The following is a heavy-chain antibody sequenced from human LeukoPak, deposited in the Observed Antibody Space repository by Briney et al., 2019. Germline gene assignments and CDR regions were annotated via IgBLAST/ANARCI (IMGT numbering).Heavy chain of an antibody. D-gene: IGHD3-22*01. V-gene: IGHV1-18*01. J-gene: IGHJ4*02. CDR2: ISAYNGNT. CDR3: AREPQYYYDSSGYLRGAFDY. CDR1: GCTFTSYG. Sequence: ASVKVSCKASGCTFTSYGISWVRQAPGQGLEWMGWISAYNGNTNYAQKLQGRVTMTTDTSTSTAYMELRSLRSDDTAVYYCAREPQYYYDSSGYLRGAFDYWGQGTLVTVSS.